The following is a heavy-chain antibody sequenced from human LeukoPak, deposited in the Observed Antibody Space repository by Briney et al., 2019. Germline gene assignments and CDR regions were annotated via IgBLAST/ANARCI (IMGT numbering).Heavy chain of an antibody. CDR1: GFTFDDYA. CDR3: AKDRSLVRGVIIGPMRFDP. J-gene: IGHJ5*02. CDR2: IRWNSGSI. Sequence: PGGSLRLSCAASGFTFDDYAMQWVRQAPGEGLEWVSGIRWNSGSIGYADSVKGRFTISRDNAKNSLYLQMNSPRAEDTALYYCAKDRSLVRGVIIGPMRFDPWGQGTLVTVSS. D-gene: IGHD3-10*01. V-gene: IGHV3-9*01.